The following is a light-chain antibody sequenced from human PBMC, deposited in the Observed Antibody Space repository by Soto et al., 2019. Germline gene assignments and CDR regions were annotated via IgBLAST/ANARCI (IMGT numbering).Light chain of an antibody. J-gene: IGKJ3*01. CDR3: QQRSNWPPA. Sequence: EIVMTQSPATLSVSPGERATLSCRASQSVSSNLAWYQQKPGQAPRLLIYGASTRATGIPARFSGSGSGTEFTLTISSLQSEDSALYYCQQRSNWPPAFGPGTKVDIK. CDR1: QSVSSN. V-gene: IGKV3-15*01. CDR2: GAS.